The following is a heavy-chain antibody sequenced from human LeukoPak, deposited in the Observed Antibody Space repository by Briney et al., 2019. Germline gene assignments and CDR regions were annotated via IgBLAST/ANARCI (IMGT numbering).Heavy chain of an antibody. J-gene: IGHJ5*02. D-gene: IGHD6-19*01. CDR1: GFTFSSYA. CDR2: ISGSGGST. CDR3: AAQQWLENWFDP. Sequence: GGSLRLSCAASGFTFSSYAMSWVRQAPGKGLEWVSAISGSGGSTYYADSVKGRFTISRDNSKNTLYLQMNSLRAEDTAVYYCAAQQWLENWFDPWGQGTVVTVSS. V-gene: IGHV3-23*01.